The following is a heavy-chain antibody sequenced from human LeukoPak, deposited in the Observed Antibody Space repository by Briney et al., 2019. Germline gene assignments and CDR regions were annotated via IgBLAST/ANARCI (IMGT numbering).Heavy chain of an antibody. J-gene: IGHJ4*02. Sequence: GGSLRLSCAASGFTFDDYAMHWVRHAPGKGLEWVSGISWNSGSIGYADSVKGRFTISRDNAKNSLYLQMNSLRAEDTAVYYCARDMVTYYDFWSGYGAACPLDYWGQGTLVTVSS. CDR2: ISWNSGSI. D-gene: IGHD3-3*01. CDR3: ARDMVTYYDFWSGYGAACPLDY. CDR1: GFTFDDYA. V-gene: IGHV3-9*01.